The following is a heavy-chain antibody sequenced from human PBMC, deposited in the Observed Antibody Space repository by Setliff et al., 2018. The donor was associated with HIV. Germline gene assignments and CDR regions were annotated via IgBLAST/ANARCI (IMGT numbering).Heavy chain of an antibody. Sequence: GSLRLSCAASGFTFSRYGMHWIRQPPGKGPEWVGSIYYSGSTYYSPSLKSRVTISVDTSKRQFFLHLTSVTAADTAVYFCASTDNTGYKIDYWGQGALVTVSS. CDR1: GFTFSRYGMH. V-gene: IGHV4-39*01. D-gene: IGHD3-10*01. J-gene: IGHJ4*01. CDR3: ASTDNTGYKIDY. CDR2: IYYSGST.